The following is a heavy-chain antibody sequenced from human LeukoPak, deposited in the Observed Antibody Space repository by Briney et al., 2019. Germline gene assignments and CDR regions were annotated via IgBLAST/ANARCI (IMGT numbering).Heavy chain of an antibody. CDR3: ANGRFPDN. CDR1: GFSFSSFW. J-gene: IGHJ4*02. V-gene: IGHV3-7*01. D-gene: IGHD1-26*01. CDR2: IKEDGSEK. Sequence: GGSLRLSCVASGFSFSSFWMTWVRQAPGKGLEWVANIKEDGSEKHYVDSVKGRFTISRDNAKNSLFLQMNSLRAEDTALYYCANGRFPDNWGQGTLVTVSS.